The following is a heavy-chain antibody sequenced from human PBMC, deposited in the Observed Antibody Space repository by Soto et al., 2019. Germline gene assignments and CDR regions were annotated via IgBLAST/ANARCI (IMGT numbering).Heavy chain of an antibody. D-gene: IGHD2-2*01. CDR3: ARHACSSTSCYPYPSYYYYGMDV. CDR2: IYPGDSDT. CDR1: GYSFTSYW. V-gene: IGHV5-51*01. J-gene: IGHJ6*02. Sequence: PGESLKISCKGSGYSFTSYWIGWVRQMPEKGLEWMGIIYPGDSDTRYSPSFQGQVTISADKSISTAYLQWSSLKASDTAMYYCARHACSSTSCYPYPSYYYYGMDVWGQGTTVTVSS.